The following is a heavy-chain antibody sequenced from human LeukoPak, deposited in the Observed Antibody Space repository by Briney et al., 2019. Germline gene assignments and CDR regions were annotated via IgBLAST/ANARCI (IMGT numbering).Heavy chain of an antibody. CDR3: ARGQEEWEIIQRSVYYDF. Sequence: PSETLSLTCAVYGGSFSGYYWSWIRQPPGKGLEWLGEINYSGSPNYNPSLKSRVTMSVDTSKNQFSLKVSSVTAADTAVYYCARGQEEWEIIQRSVYYDFWGQGTLVTVSS. J-gene: IGHJ4*02. D-gene: IGHD1-26*01. V-gene: IGHV4-34*01. CDR1: GGSFSGYY. CDR2: INYSGSP.